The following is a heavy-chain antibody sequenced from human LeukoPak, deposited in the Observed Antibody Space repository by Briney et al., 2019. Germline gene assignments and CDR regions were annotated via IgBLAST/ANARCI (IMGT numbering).Heavy chain of an antibody. CDR2: IYPGDSDT. CDR3: ARSETIFGVVIADDAFDI. D-gene: IGHD3-3*01. V-gene: IGHV5-51*01. CDR1: GYKFISNW. J-gene: IGHJ3*02. Sequence: GESLKISCKGSGYKFISNWVGWVRQMPGKGLEWMGIIYPGDSDTRYSPSFQGQVTISADKSISTAYLQWSSLKASDAAMYYWARSETIFGVVIADDAFDIWGQGTMVTVSS.